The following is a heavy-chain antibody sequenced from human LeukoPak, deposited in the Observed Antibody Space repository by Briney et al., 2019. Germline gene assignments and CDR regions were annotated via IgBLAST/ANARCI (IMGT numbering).Heavy chain of an antibody. J-gene: IGHJ6*02. Sequence: APVKVSCKASGYTFTSYGISWVRQAPGQGLEWMGWISAYNGNTNYAQKLQGRVTMTTDTSTSTAYMELRSLRSDDTAVYYCASGYGGNSGWYYYYGMDVWGQGTTVTVSS. D-gene: IGHD4-23*01. CDR2: ISAYNGNT. V-gene: IGHV1-18*01. CDR1: GYTFTSYG. CDR3: ASGYGGNSGWYYYYGMDV.